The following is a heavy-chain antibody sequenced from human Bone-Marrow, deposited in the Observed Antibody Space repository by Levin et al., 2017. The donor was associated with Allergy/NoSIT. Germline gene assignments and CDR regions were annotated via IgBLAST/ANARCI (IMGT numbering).Heavy chain of an antibody. Sequence: ASVKVSCKGSGYRFSSYWIGWVRQMPGKGLEWMGIIYPGDSDTRYGPSFQGQVTISGDKSISTAYLQWRSLAASDTGIYFCARRRVEAASGTDFDYWGQGTQVSVSS. CDR1: GYRFSSYW. V-gene: IGHV5-51*01. D-gene: IGHD6-13*01. CDR2: IYPGDSDT. J-gene: IGHJ4*02. CDR3: ARRRVEAASGTDFDY.